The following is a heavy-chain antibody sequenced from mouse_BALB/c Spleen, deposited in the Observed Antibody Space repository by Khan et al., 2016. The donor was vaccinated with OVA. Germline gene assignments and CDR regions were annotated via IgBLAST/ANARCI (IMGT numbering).Heavy chain of an antibody. CDR1: GYSFTLYY. Sequence: IQLVQSGPDLVKPGASVKISCKASGYSFTLYYMSWVKQSHGKSLEWIGRINPNTDNINYNQEFKGKAMLTVDKSSNTAYMELRSLTSEDSAVYFGARGYDFFASWGQGTLVTVSP. CDR2: INPNTDNI. V-gene: IGHV1-26*01. D-gene: IGHD2-14*01. CDR3: ARGYDFFAS. J-gene: IGHJ3*01.